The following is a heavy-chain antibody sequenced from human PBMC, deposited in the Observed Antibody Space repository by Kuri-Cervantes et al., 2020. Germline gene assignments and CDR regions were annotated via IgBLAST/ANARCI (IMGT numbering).Heavy chain of an antibody. CDR2: IYSGDT. CDR3: AREPYGSNAGAVDY. D-gene: IGHD4-23*01. V-gene: IGHV3-53*01. Sequence: LSLTCAASGFTVSSNYMSWVRLAPGRGLEWVSIIYSGDTYYTDSVKGRFTISRDDSMNTLYLQMNSLRAEDSAVYYCAREPYGSNAGAVDYWGQGTLVTVSS. J-gene: IGHJ4*02. CDR1: GFTVSSNY.